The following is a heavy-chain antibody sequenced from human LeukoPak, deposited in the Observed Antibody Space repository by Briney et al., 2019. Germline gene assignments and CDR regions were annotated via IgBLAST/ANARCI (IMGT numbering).Heavy chain of an antibody. CDR3: ARLRTVTKGWKRAYYFDY. CDR2: IDPSDSYT. J-gene: IGHJ4*02. Sequence: GASLQISCKGSGYSFTSYWISWVRQLPGKGLEWMGRIDPSDSYTNYSPSFQGHVTISADKSISTAYLQWSSLKASDTAMYYCARLRTVTKGWKRAYYFDYWGQGTLVTVSS. CDR1: GYSFTSYW. V-gene: IGHV5-10-1*01. D-gene: IGHD4-17*01.